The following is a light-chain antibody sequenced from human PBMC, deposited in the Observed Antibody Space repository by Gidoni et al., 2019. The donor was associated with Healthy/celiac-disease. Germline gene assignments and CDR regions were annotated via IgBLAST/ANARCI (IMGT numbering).Light chain of an antibody. J-gene: IGKJ1*01. V-gene: IGKV1-39*01. CDR2: AAS. Sequence: DIQMTQSPSSLSASVGDRVTITCRASQSISSYLNWYQQKPGKAPKLLIYAASSLQRGVPSRFSGSVSGTYFTLTISSLQPEDFATYYCQQSYSTLWTFGQXTKVEIK. CDR3: QQSYSTLWT. CDR1: QSISSY.